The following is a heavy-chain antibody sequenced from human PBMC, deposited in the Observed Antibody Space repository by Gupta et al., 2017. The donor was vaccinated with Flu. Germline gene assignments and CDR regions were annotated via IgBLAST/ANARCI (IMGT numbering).Heavy chain of an antibody. CDR3: VRQVFDPSRGSRAAFDI. CDR2: IDPSDSSS. CDR1: GYSFTSYW. J-gene: IGHJ3*02. V-gene: IGHV5-10-1*01. D-gene: IGHD3-10*01. Sequence: EVQLVQSGAEVKKPGESLRISCKSSGYSFTSYWISWVRQMPGKGLEWMGRIDPSDSSSKYSPSFQGHVIISTDKSSSTAYLQWSSLKASDTAMYYCVRQVFDPSRGSRAAFDIWGQGTMVTVSS.